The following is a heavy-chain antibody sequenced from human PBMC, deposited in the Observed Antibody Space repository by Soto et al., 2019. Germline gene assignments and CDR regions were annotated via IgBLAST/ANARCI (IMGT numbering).Heavy chain of an antibody. V-gene: IGHV3-66*01. J-gene: IGHJ1*01. D-gene: IGHD2-21*01. CDR3: ARESIRSPHSY. CDR2: IYSGGST. Sequence: GGSLRLSCAASEFTVSSNYMSWVRQAPGKGLEWVSVIYSGGSTYYADSVKGRFTISRDNSKNTLYLQMNSLRAEDTAVYYCARESIRSPHSYWGQGTLVPVSS. CDR1: EFTVSSNY.